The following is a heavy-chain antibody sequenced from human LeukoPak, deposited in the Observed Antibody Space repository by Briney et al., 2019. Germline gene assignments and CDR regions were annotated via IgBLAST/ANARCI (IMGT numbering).Heavy chain of an antibody. D-gene: IGHD6-13*01. J-gene: IGHJ4*02. V-gene: IGHV4-59*01. CDR1: GGSISSYY. Sequence: SETLSLTCTVSGGSISSYYWSWIRQPPGKGLEWIGYIYYSGSTNYNPSLKSRVTISVDTSKNQFSLELSSVTAADTAVYYCARVLGSSWYYFDYWGQGTLVTVSS. CDR3: ARVLGSSWYYFDY. CDR2: IYYSGST.